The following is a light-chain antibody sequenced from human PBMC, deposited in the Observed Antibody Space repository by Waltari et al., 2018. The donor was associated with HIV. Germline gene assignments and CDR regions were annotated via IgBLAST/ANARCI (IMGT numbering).Light chain of an antibody. CDR1: ESLRHSNGRDY. CDR3: LQNIRAPFA. V-gene: IGKV2-28*01. J-gene: IGKJ2*01. CDR2: LAS. Sequence: NQYPLSLTVPPGESAPISCTATESLRHSNGRDYLDWYFQRPGQTPRLLIYLASHRASGVPDRFVGLGSGTDFTLRINRVEAADAGTYFCLQNIRAPFAFGQGT.